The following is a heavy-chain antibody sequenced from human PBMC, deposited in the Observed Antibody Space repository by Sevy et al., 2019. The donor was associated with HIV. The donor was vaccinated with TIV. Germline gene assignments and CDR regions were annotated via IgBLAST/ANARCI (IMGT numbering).Heavy chain of an antibody. CDR3: ARELGIAAPVWFGEFPFDY. CDR2: IYHSGST. J-gene: IGHJ4*02. CDR1: GYSISSGYY. Sequence: HSETLSLTCTVSGYSISSGYYWGWIRQPPGKGLEWIGSIYHSGSTYYNPSLKSRVTISVDTSKNQFSLKLSSVTAADTAVYYCARELGIAAPVWFGEFPFDYWGQGTLVTVSS. V-gene: IGHV4-38-2*02. D-gene: IGHD3-10*01.